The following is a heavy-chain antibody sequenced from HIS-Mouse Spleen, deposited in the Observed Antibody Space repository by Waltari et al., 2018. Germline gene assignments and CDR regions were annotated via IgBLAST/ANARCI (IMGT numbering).Heavy chain of an antibody. J-gene: IGHJ2*01. CDR2: IYYSGST. CDR3: AREIPYSSSWYDWYFDL. Sequence: QLQLQESGPGLVKPSATLSLTCTVPGGSISSSSYYWGWTRQPPGKGLEWIGSIYYSGSTYYNPSLKSRVTISVDTSKNQFSLKLSSVTAADTAVYYCAREIPYSSSWYDWYFDLWGRGTLVTVSS. CDR1: GGSISSSSYY. D-gene: IGHD6-13*01. V-gene: IGHV4-39*07.